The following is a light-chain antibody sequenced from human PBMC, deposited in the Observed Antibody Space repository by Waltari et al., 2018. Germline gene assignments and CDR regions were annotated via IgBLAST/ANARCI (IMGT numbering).Light chain of an antibody. CDR2: SNI. Sequence: QSVLTQPPSASGTPGQRVTISCSGGTSNIAPNTVHWYQHLPGTAPKLLIYSNIQRPSGVPDRFSGSQSGTSASLAISGLQSEDEGDYYCSAWDDALNGYLFGGGTKLTVL. V-gene: IGLV1-44*01. CDR3: SAWDDALNGYL. CDR1: TSNIAPNT. J-gene: IGLJ3*02.